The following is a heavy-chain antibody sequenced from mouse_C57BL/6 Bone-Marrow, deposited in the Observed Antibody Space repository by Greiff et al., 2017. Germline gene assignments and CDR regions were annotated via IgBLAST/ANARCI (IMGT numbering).Heavy chain of an antibody. Sequence: VQLQQSGPGLVAPSQSLSITCTVSGFSLTSYGVDWVRQSPGKGLEWLGVIWGVGSTNYNSALKSRLSISKDNSKSQVFLKMNSLQTDDTARYYCASLLWTFAYWGQGTLVTVSA. CDR2: IWGVGST. V-gene: IGHV2-6*01. CDR1: GFSLTSYG. J-gene: IGHJ3*01. CDR3: ASLLWTFAY. D-gene: IGHD2-1*01.